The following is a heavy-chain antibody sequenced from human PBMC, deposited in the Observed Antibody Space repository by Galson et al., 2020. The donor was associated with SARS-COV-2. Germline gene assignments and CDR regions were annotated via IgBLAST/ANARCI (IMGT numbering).Heavy chain of an antibody. V-gene: IGHV3-23*01. Sequence: TGGSLRLSCAASGFTFSSYAMSWVRQAPGKGLEWVSAISGSGGSTYYADSVKGRFTISRDNSKNTLYLQMNSLRAEDTAVYYCAKDQSSGYYFDAFDIWGQGTMVTVSS. CDR1: GFTFSSYA. D-gene: IGHD3-22*01. CDR2: ISGSGGST. CDR3: AKDQSSGYYFDAFDI. J-gene: IGHJ3*02.